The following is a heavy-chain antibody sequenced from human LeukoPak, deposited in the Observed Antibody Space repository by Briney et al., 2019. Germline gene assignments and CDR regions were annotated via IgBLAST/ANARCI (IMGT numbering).Heavy chain of an antibody. CDR1: GITLSNYG. CDR2: ISGSGGGT. D-gene: IGHD3-22*01. V-gene: IGHV3-23*01. CDR3: AKRGVVIRVILVGFHKEAYYFDS. J-gene: IGHJ4*02. Sequence: GGSLRLSCAVSGITLSNYGMSWVRQAPGKGLEWVAGISGSGGGTNYADSVKGRFTVSRDNYKDTLYLQMNSLGAEDTAVYFCAKRGVVIRVILVGFHKEAYYFDSWGQGALVTVSS.